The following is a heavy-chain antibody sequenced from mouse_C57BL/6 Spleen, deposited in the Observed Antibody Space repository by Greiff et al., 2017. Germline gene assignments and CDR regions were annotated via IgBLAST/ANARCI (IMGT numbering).Heavy chain of an antibody. CDR2: IYPGDGDT. Sequence: VKLMESGPELVKPGASVKISCKASGYAFSSSWMNWVKQRPGKGLEWIGRIYPGDGDTNYNGKFKGKATLTADKSSSTAYMQLSSLTSEDSAVYFCARSADFDYWGQGTTLTVSS. J-gene: IGHJ2*01. CDR3: ARSADFDY. CDR1: GYAFSSSW. V-gene: IGHV1-82*01.